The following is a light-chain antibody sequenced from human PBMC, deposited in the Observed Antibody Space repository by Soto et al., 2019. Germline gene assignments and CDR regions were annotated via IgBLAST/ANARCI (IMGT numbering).Light chain of an antibody. Sequence: EIVLTQSPGTLSLSPGERATLSCRASQSISSNYLAWYQQKPGQAPGLLIYGASNRATGIPDRFSGSGSGTDFTLTISRLETEDSAIYYCQQFGSWTFGQGTKVEIK. J-gene: IGKJ1*01. V-gene: IGKV3-20*01. CDR2: GAS. CDR1: QSISSNY. CDR3: QQFGSWT.